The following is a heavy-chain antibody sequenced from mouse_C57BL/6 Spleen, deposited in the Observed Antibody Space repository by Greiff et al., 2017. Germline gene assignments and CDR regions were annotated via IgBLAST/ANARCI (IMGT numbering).Heavy chain of an antibody. Sequence: DVKLQESGPGLVKPSQSLSLTCSVTGYSITSGYYWNWIRQFPGNKLEWMGYISYDGSNNYNPSLKNRISITRDTSKNQFFLKLNSVTTEDTATYYCARGDWVYFDYWGQGTTRTVSS. CDR2: ISYDGSN. D-gene: IGHD4-1*01. CDR1: GYSITSGYY. J-gene: IGHJ2*01. V-gene: IGHV3-6*01. CDR3: ARGDWVYFDY.